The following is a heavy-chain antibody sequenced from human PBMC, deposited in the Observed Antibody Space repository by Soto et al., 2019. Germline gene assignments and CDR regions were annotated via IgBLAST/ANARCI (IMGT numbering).Heavy chain of an antibody. J-gene: IGHJ4*02. CDR1: GYTFTSYY. D-gene: IGHD2-2*01. V-gene: IGHV1-46*03. CDR3: ARGGFVVVPAASYFDY. CDR2: INPSGGST. Sequence: GASVKVSCKASGYTFTSYYMHWVRQAPGQGLEWMGIINPSGGSTSYAQKFQGRVTMTRDTSTSTVYMELSSLRSEDTAVYYCARGGFVVVPAASYFDYWGQGTLVTVSS.